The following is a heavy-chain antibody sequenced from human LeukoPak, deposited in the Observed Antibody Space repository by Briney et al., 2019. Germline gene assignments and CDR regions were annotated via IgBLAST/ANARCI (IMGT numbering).Heavy chain of an antibody. J-gene: IGHJ4*02. Sequence: SETLSLTCAVYGGSFSGYYWTWIRQPPGKGLEWIEEISQSGSTNYNPSLKTRVTISVDTSKNQFSLKLSSVTAADTAVYYCARAGSWKLNFDYWGQGTLVTVSS. CDR1: GGSFSGYY. D-gene: IGHD6-13*01. CDR3: ARAGSWKLNFDY. CDR2: ISQSGST. V-gene: IGHV4-34*01.